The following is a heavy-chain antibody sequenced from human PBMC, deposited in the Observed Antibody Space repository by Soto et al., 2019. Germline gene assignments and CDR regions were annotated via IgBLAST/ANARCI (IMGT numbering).Heavy chain of an antibody. V-gene: IGHV1-2*02. J-gene: IGHJ6*02. CDR1: GYTFTGYY. CDR3: ARGAYDGFLEWLPLPYYYGMDV. CDR2: INPNSGGT. D-gene: IGHD3-3*01. Sequence: VASVKVSCKASGYTFTGYYMHWVRQAPGQGLEWMGWINPNSGGTNYAQKFQGRVTMTRDTSISTAYMELSRLRSDDTAVYYCARGAYDGFLEWLPLPYYYGMDVWGQGPTVTVSS.